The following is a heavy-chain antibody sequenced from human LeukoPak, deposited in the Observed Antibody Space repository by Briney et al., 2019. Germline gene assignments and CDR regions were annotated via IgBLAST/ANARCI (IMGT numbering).Heavy chain of an antibody. V-gene: IGHV1-46*01. CDR2: INPSGTVT. D-gene: IGHD2-15*01. CDR1: GYTFTGHY. Sequence: ASVKVSCKASGYTFTGHYMHWVRQAPGQGLEWMGVINPSGTVTLYTQKFQGRVTMTRDTSTSTDYMELSSLRSEDTAVYYCARDNSYGDITWWFGPWGQGTLVTVSS. J-gene: IGHJ5*02. CDR3: ARDNSYGDITWWFGP.